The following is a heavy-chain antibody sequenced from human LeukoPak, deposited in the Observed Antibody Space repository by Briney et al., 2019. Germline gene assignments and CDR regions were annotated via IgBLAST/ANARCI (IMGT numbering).Heavy chain of an antibody. CDR2: ISSSSSYI. Sequence: GGSLRLSCAASGFTFSSYSMNWVRQSPGKGLEWVSSISSSSSYIYYADSVKGRFTISRDNAKNSLYLQMNSLRAEDTAVYYCASRAFWSGSGGVDYWGQGTLVTVSS. J-gene: IGHJ4*02. D-gene: IGHD3-3*01. V-gene: IGHV3-21*01. CDR3: ASRAFWSGSGGVDY. CDR1: GFTFSSYS.